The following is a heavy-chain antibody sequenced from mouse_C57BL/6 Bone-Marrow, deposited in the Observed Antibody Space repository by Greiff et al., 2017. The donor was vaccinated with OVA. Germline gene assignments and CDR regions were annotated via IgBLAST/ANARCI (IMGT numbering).Heavy chain of an antibody. CDR3: ARCPDGSSYDYAMDY. D-gene: IGHD1-1*01. CDR2: IYPRSGNT. J-gene: IGHJ4*01. Sequence: QVQLQQSGAELARPGASVKLSCKASGYTFTSYGISWVKQRTGQGLEWIGEIYPRSGNTYYNEKFKGKATLTADKSSSTAYMELRSLTSEDSAVYFCARCPDGSSYDYAMDYWGQGTSVTVSS. CDR1: GYTFTSYG. V-gene: IGHV1-81*01.